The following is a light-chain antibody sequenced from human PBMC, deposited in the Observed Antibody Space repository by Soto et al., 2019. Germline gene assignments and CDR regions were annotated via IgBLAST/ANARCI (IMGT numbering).Light chain of an antibody. CDR2: AAS. Sequence: DIQMTQSPSSLSASVGDRVTITCRASQSISSYLNWYQQKPGKAPKLLIYAASSLQSGVPSRFSGSGSGTDFTLTICSLQPEDFATDYCQQSYSTPPGFGPGTKVDIK. V-gene: IGKV1-39*01. CDR3: QQSYSTPPG. CDR1: QSISSY. J-gene: IGKJ3*01.